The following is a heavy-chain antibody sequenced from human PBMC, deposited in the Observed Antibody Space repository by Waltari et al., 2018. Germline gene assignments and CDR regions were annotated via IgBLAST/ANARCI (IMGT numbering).Heavy chain of an antibody. Sequence: QVQLVQSGAEVKKPGASVKVSCKVSGYTLTELSMHWVRQAPGKGLEWMGGIDPEEGETIYEQKVQGRGTMTEDTSTDTAYMERSSLRSEDTAVYYCATPYYYDSSGYRHWYFDLWGRGTLVTVSS. CDR3: ATPYYYDSSGYRHWYFDL. J-gene: IGHJ2*01. CDR1: GYTLTELS. D-gene: IGHD3-22*01. CDR2: IDPEEGET. V-gene: IGHV1-24*01.